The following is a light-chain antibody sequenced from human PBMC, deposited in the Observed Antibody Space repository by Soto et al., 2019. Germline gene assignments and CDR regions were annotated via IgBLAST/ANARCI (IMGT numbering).Light chain of an antibody. J-gene: IGKJ2*01. CDR2: SAS. Sequence: EIVMTQSPATLSVSPGERATLSCRASQSISTELAWYQQKPGQPPRLLIYSASTRATGVPARFTGRGSGSEFTLTISGLQSEDCAVYYCQQGHNWPLTFGQGTRLEI. V-gene: IGKV3-15*01. CDR1: QSISTE. CDR3: QQGHNWPLT.